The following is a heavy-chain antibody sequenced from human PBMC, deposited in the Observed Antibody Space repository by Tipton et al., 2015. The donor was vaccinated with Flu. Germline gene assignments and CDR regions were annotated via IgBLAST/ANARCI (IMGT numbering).Heavy chain of an antibody. CDR3: VRLPRYSSGWGRYFDL. D-gene: IGHD6-19*01. CDR1: GGSFSDFS. CDR2: IHHRGNT. V-gene: IGHV4-34*01. J-gene: IGHJ2*01. Sequence: TLSLTCGVSGGSFSDFSWGWIRQSPGKGLEWIGEIHHRGNTNYQSSLNSRVSISVDTSKNEVSLRLNSLTAADTASYFCVRLPRYSSGWGRYFDLWGRGTLVTVS.